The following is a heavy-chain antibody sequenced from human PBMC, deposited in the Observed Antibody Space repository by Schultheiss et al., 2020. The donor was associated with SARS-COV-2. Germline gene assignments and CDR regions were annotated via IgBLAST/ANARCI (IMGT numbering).Heavy chain of an antibody. Sequence: TLSLTCTVSGGSISSGGYYWSWIRQHPGKGLEWIGYIYYSGSTNYNPSLKSRVTISVDTSKNQFSLKLSSVTAADTAVYYCARDPPQYGMDVWGQGTTVTVSS. CDR3: ARDPPQYGMDV. V-gene: IGHV4-31*03. CDR2: IYYSGST. J-gene: IGHJ6*02. CDR1: GGSISSGGYY.